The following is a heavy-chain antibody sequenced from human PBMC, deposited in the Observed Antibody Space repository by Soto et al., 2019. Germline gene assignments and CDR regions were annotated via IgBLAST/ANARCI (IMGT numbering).Heavy chain of an antibody. CDR2: IYYSGST. V-gene: IGHV4-59*01. Sequence: PSETLSLTCTVSGGSISSYYWSWIRQPPGKGLEWIGYIYYSGSTNYNPSLKSRVTISVDTSKNQFSLKLSSVTAADTAVYYCARTEGLYYYYIDVWGKGTPVTVSS. CDR3: ARTEGLYYYYIDV. J-gene: IGHJ6*03. CDR1: GGSISSYY.